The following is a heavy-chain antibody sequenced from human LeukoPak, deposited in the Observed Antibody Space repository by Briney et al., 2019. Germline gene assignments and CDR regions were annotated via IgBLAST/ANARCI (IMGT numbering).Heavy chain of an antibody. CDR3: ARDFTSLTTFFDY. CDR1: GFTFSSYA. J-gene: IGHJ4*02. D-gene: IGHD4-11*01. CDR2: ISYDGTNT. Sequence: PGRSLRLACAASGFTFSSYATHWVRQAPGKGLEWVAVISYDGTNTYYADSVKGRFTISRDNSKNTLYLQMNSLRVEDTAVYYCARDFTSLTTFFDYWGQGTLVTVSS. V-gene: IGHV3-30-3*01.